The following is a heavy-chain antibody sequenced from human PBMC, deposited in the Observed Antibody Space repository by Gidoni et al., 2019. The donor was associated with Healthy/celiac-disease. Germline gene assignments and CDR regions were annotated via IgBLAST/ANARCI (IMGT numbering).Heavy chain of an antibody. D-gene: IGHD1-1*01. CDR2: INHSGST. CDR1: GGSFSGYY. V-gene: IGHV4-34*01. Sequence: QVQLQQWGAGLLKPSETLSLTCAVYGGSFSGYYWSWSRQPPGKGLEWIGKINHSGSTNYNPSLRSRVTISVDTSKNQFSLKLSSVTAADTAVYYCARAVGSSYYYYYMDVWGKGTTVTVSS. J-gene: IGHJ6*03. CDR3: ARAVGSSYYYYYMDV.